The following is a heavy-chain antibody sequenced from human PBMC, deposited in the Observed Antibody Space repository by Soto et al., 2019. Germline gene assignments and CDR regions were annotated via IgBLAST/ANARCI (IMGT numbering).Heavy chain of an antibody. V-gene: IGHV3-15*01. J-gene: IGHJ6*02. CDR2: DKSNTDAGTT. Sequence: EVQLVESGGGLVKPGGTLRLSCAASGFTFSHAWMTWVRQAPGKGLEWVGRDKSNTDAGTTDYAAHVKGRFTISRDDLKNALYLQMNSLRTADTAVDYCATDRISFGDYVPSYYYYGMDVWGQGTTVTVAS. D-gene: IGHD4-17*01. CDR3: ATDRISFGDYVPSYYYYGMDV. CDR1: GFTFSHAW.